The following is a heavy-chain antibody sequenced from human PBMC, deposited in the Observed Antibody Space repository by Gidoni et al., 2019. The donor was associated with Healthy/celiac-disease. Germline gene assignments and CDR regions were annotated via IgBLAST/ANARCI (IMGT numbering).Heavy chain of an antibody. CDR3: ARDQLLWFGEFYGMDV. CDR2: ISSSGSTI. Sequence: QVQLVASGGGLVKPGGSLILSCAASGFTCSDYYRSWIRQAPGKGLEWVSYISSSGSTIYYADSVKGRFTIARDNAKNSLYLQMNSLRAEDTAVYYCARDQLLWFGEFYGMDVWGQGTTVTVSS. V-gene: IGHV3-11*01. CDR1: GFTCSDYY. D-gene: IGHD3-10*01. J-gene: IGHJ6*02.